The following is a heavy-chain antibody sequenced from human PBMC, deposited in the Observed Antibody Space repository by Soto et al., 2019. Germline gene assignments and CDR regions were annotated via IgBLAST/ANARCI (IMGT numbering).Heavy chain of an antibody. D-gene: IGHD6-19*01. Sequence: PSLPCAISGDSVSSNSAAWNWIRQSPSRGLEWLGRTYYRSKWYNDYAVSVKSRITINPDTSKNQFSLQLNSVTPEDTAVYYCARDPRSGWTGQNWFDPWGQGTLVT. CDR3: ARDPRSGWTGQNWFDP. J-gene: IGHJ5*02. CDR2: TYYRSKWYN. V-gene: IGHV6-1*01. CDR1: GDSVSSNSAA.